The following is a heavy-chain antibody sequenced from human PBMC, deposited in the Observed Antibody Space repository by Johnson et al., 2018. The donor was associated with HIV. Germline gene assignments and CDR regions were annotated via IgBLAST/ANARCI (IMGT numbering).Heavy chain of an antibody. J-gene: IGHJ3*02. D-gene: IGHD6-13*01. CDR1: GFTFSSYA. V-gene: IGHV3-30-3*01. CDR3: AKDLYSSSWTNDAFDI. Sequence: LQLVESGGGLVKPGGSLRLSCAASGFTFSSYAMHWVRQAPGKGLEWVAVISYDGSNKYYADSVKGRFTISRDNSKNTLYLQMNGLRAEDTAVYHCAKDLYSSSWTNDAFDIWGQGTMVTVSS. CDR2: ISYDGSNK.